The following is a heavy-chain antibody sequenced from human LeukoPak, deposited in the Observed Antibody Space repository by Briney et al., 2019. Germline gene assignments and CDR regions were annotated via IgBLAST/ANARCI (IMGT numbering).Heavy chain of an antibody. V-gene: IGHV4-39*01. J-gene: IGHJ4*02. Sequence: RTSETLSLTCTVSGGSISSTSYFWGWIRQPPGKGLEWIGSLYYSGSTYYNPSLKSRVTISVDTSKNQFSLKLSSVTAADTAVFYCARHGTLSLAARFDYWGQGTLVTVSS. CDR3: ARHGTLSLAARFDY. CDR2: LYYSGST. D-gene: IGHD6-6*01. CDR1: GGSISSTSYF.